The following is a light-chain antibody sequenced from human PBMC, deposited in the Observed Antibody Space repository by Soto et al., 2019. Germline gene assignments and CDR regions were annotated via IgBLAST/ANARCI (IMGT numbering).Light chain of an antibody. J-gene: IGLJ3*02. Sequence: QSALTQPPSASGSRGQSVTISCTGTSSDVGGYNYVSWYQQHPGKAPKLMIYEVSKRPSGVPDRFSGSKSGNTASLTVSGLQPEDEADYYGSSYAGSNNLGVFGGGTKLTV. CDR2: EVS. V-gene: IGLV2-8*01. CDR1: SSDVGGYNY. CDR3: SSYAGSNNLGV.